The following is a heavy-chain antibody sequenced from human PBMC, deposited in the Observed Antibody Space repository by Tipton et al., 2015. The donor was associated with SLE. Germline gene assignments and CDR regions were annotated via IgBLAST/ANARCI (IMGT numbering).Heavy chain of an antibody. CDR2: INWNSDSM. Sequence: VQLVQSGGGLVQPGRSLRLSCAVSGFTFDDYVMHWVRQAPGKGLEWVSGINWNSDSMGYADSVKGRFTISRDNAKNSLYLQMNSLRPDDTALYYCAKDMGPASSWGGMDVWGQGTTVTVSS. D-gene: IGHD6-13*01. CDR3: AKDMGPASSWGGMDV. CDR1: GFTFDDYV. V-gene: IGHV3-9*01. J-gene: IGHJ6*02.